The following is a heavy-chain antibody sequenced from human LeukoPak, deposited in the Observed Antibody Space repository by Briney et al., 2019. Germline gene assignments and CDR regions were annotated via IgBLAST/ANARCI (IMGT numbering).Heavy chain of an antibody. V-gene: IGHV4-59*01. Sequence: PSETLSLTCSVSNDSIRNYYWSWIRQPPGKALEWIGYIYKTGNTNYNPSLKSRLTMSIDTSKTHFSLLLNSVTAADTAVYYCARGNYGSGSYYVVDFDYWGQGTLVTVSS. D-gene: IGHD3-10*01. CDR1: NDSIRNYY. CDR2: IYKTGNT. J-gene: IGHJ4*02. CDR3: ARGNYGSGSYYVVDFDY.